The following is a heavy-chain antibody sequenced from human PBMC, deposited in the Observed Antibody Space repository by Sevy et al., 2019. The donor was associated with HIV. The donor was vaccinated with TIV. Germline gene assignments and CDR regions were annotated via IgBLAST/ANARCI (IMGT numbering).Heavy chain of an antibody. Sequence: SETLSLTCTVSGGSVSSDNYNWSWIRQPLGKGLEWIGNIYYSGSTNYNPSLKSRVTISVDTSKNQFSLKLSSVTAADTAVYYCARDHSRSYYDSWFDPWGQGTLVTVSS. D-gene: IGHD1-26*01. CDR1: GGSVSSDNYN. V-gene: IGHV4-61*01. CDR3: ARDHSRSYYDSWFDP. J-gene: IGHJ5*02. CDR2: IYYSGST.